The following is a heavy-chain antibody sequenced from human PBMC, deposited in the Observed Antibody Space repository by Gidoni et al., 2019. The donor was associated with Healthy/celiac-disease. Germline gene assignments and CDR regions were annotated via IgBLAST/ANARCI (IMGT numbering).Heavy chain of an antibody. CDR1: GGSISSSSYY. D-gene: IGHD5-18*01. J-gene: IGHJ4*02. CDR2: IYYSGST. CDR3: ARIVDTAMVTYYFDY. Sequence: QLQLQESGAGLVRPSETLSLTCTVSGGSISSSSYYWGWIRQPPGKGLEWIGSIYYSGSTYYNPSLKSRVTISVDTSKNQFSLKLSSVTAADTAVYYCARIVDTAMVTYYFDYWGQGTLVTVSS. V-gene: IGHV4-39*01.